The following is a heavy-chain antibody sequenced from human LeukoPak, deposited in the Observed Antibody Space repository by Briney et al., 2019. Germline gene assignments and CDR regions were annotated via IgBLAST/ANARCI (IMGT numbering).Heavy chain of an antibody. D-gene: IGHD6-19*01. J-gene: IGHJ3*02. V-gene: IGHV3-23*01. CDR3: AKDSLGYSSGFDAFDI. Sequence: PGGSLRLSCAASGFTFTSYAMSWVRQAPGKGLEWVSAISGSGGSTYYADSVKGRFTISRDNSKNTLYLQMNSLRAKDTAVYYCAKDSLGYSSGFDAFDIWGQGTMVTVSS. CDR1: GFTFTSYA. CDR2: ISGSGGST.